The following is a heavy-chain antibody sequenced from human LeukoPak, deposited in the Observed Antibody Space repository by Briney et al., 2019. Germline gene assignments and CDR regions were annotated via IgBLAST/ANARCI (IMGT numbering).Heavy chain of an antibody. Sequence: ASVKVSCKASGYTFTGYYMHWVRQAPGQGLEWMGWINPNSGDTKYAQKFQGRVTMTRDTSTSTAYMELTRLRSDDSAVYYCARGETEETGTRPDAFDIWGQGTMVTASS. D-gene: IGHD6-13*01. CDR1: GYTFTGYY. V-gene: IGHV1-2*02. CDR3: ARGETEETGTRPDAFDI. CDR2: INPNSGDT. J-gene: IGHJ3*02.